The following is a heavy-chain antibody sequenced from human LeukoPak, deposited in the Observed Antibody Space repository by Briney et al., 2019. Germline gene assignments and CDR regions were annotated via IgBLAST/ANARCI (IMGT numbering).Heavy chain of an antibody. CDR2: IIPIFGTA. D-gene: IGHD7-27*01. CDR3: ARGSGDWGAFDI. V-gene: IGHV1-69*05. Sequence: SVKVSCKASGGTFSSYAISWVRQAPGQGLEWMGGIIPIFGTANYAQKFQGRVTITTDESTSTAYMELSSLRSEDTAVYYCARGSGDWGAFDIWGQGTMVTVSS. J-gene: IGHJ3*02. CDR1: GGTFSSYA.